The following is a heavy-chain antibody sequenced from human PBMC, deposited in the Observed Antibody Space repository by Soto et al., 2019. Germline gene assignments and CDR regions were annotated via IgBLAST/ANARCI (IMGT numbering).Heavy chain of an antibody. CDR3: ARDHMLRIAVAGTKYYYGMDV. D-gene: IGHD6-19*01. V-gene: IGHV1-18*01. CDR1: GYTFTSYG. CDR2: ISAYNGNT. Sequence: QVQLVQSGAEVKKPGASVKVSCKASGYTFTSYGISWVRQAPGQGLEWMGWISAYNGNTNYAQKLKGRVTMTTDTSTSTAYMELRSLRSDDTAVYYCARDHMLRIAVAGTKYYYGMDVWGQGTTVTVSS. J-gene: IGHJ6*02.